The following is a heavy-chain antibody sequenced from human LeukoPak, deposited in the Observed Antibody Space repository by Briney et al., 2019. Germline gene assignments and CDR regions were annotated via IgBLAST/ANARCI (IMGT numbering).Heavy chain of an antibody. CDR3: ARASGASQYWYLHL. CDR2: TRNKARSYTT. Sequence: GGSLRLSCAASGFTFSDHYMDWVCQAPGKGLEWVGRTRNKARSYTTEYAASVKGRSTVSRDDSKNSLYLQMNSLKTEDAAVYYCARASGASQYWYLHLWRRGTLVTVSS. CDR1: GFTFSDHY. V-gene: IGHV3-72*01. D-gene: IGHD2-2*01. J-gene: IGHJ2*01.